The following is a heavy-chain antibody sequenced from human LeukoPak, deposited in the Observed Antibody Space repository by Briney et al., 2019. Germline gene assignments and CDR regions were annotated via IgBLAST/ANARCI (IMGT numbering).Heavy chain of an antibody. J-gene: IGHJ4*02. D-gene: IGHD3-10*01. Sequence: GGSLRLSCAASGFTFSTSSMSWVRQAPGKGLEWVSSISSSSSYIYYADSVKGRFTISRDNAKNSLYLQMNSLRAEDTAVYYXXXXXXXXXPAIIFVAYFDSWGQGTLVTVSS. CDR2: ISSSSSYI. CDR1: GFTFSTSS. V-gene: IGHV3-21*01. CDR3: XXXXXXXXPAIIFVAYFDS.